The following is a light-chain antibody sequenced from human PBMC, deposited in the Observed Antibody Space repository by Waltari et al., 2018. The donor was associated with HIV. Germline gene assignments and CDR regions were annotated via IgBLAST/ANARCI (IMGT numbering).Light chain of an antibody. CDR3: QQYFSSPPLT. CDR1: QSILYSSNNKNY. V-gene: IGKV4-1*01. CDR2: WAS. Sequence: DIVMTQSPDSLAVSLGERATINCKSSQSILYSSNNKNYLAWYQQKPGQPPKLLIYWASARESGVPDRFSGSGSGTDFTLTINSLQPEDVAVYYCQQYFSSPPLTFGGGTKVEIK. J-gene: IGKJ4*01.